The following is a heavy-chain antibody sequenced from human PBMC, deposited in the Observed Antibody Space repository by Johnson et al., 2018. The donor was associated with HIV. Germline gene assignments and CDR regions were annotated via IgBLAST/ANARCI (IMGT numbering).Heavy chain of an antibody. V-gene: IGHV3-66*01. Sequence: EVQLVESGGGLVQRGGSLRLSCVASGVTVSNNYMIWVRQAPGKGLEWVSVIYSGGSTYQADSVKGRFTISRDNSKNTLYLQMNSLRAEDTAVYYCARDPGPGSSSHERSWGGFDLWGQGTMVAVSS. J-gene: IGHJ3*01. CDR3: ARDPGPGSSSHERSWGGFDL. D-gene: IGHD6-6*01. CDR2: IYSGGST. CDR1: GVTVSNNY.